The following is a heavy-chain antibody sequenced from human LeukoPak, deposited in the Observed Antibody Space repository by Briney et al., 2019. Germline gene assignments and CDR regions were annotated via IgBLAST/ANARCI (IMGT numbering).Heavy chain of an antibody. CDR2: IYYSGST. CDR1: GGSISSSSYY. J-gene: IGHJ3*02. D-gene: IGHD3-10*01. V-gene: IGHV4-39*07. CDR3: ARESDWGVRGVIRNEDAFDI. Sequence: SETLSLTCTVSGGSISSSSYYWGWIRQPPGKGLEWIVSIYYSGSTYYNPSLKSRVTISVDTSKNQFSLKLSSVTAADTAVYYCARESDWGVRGVIRNEDAFDIWGQGTMVTVSS.